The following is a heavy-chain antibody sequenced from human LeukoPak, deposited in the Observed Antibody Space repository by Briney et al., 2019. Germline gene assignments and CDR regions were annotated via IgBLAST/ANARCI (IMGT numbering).Heavy chain of an antibody. CDR1: GFTFSDHY. Sequence: PGGSLRLSCAGSGFTFSDHYLSWIRQAPGKGLELVSYIWNSGSTIYYADSVMGRFTISRDNAKNSVYLQMNSLRAEDTAVYYCARGHYGLDYWGQGTMVTVSS. D-gene: IGHD3-16*01. CDR3: ARGHYGLDY. V-gene: IGHV3-11*01. J-gene: IGHJ4*02. CDR2: IWNSGSTI.